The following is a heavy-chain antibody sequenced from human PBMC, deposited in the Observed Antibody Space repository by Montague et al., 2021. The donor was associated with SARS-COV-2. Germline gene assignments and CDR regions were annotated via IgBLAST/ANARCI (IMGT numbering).Heavy chain of an antibody. V-gene: IGHV2-70*01. J-gene: IGHJ3*02. CDR2: IDWDDDK. D-gene: IGHD3-10*01. Sequence: PALVKPTQTLTLTCTFSGFSLSTSGMCVSWIRQPPGKALEWLALIDWDDDKYYSTSLKTRLTISKDTSKNQVVLTMTNMDPVDTATYYCARTWTFGELLYDAFDIWGQGTTVTVSS. CDR1: GFSLSTSGMC. CDR3: ARTWTFGELLYDAFDI.